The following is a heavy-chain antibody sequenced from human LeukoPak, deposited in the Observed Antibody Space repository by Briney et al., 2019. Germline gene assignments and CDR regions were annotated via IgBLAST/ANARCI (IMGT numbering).Heavy chain of an antibody. V-gene: IGHV1-18*01. D-gene: IGHD2/OR15-2a*01. CDR1: GYTFTSYG. Sequence: GASVKVSCKASGYTFTSYGISWVRQAPGQGVEWMGWISAYNGNTNYAQKLQGRVTMTTDTSTSTAYMELRSLRSDDTAVYYCAKNPLGLKNWFDPWGQGTLVTVSS. CDR3: AKNPLGLKNWFDP. CDR2: ISAYNGNT. J-gene: IGHJ5*02.